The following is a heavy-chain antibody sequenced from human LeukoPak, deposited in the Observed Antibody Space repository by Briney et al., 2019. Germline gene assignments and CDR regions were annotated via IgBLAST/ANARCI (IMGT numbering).Heavy chain of an antibody. J-gene: IGHJ4*02. CDR1: GFTFSDYY. V-gene: IGHV3-23*01. D-gene: IGHD6-19*01. CDR2: ISGSGGST. CDR3: GRTARYTSGG. Sequence: GGSLRLSCAASGFTFSDYYMSWIRQAPGKGLEWVSIISGSGGSTDYVGSVKGRFTISRDNSNNTLYLQMNSLRVEDTAVYYCGRTARYTSGGWGQGTLVTVSS.